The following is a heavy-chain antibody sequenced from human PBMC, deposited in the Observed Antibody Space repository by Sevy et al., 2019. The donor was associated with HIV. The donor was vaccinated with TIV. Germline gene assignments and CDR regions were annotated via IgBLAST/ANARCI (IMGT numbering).Heavy chain of an antibody. V-gene: IGHV3-15*01. CDR1: GFTFSNAW. Sequence: GGSLRLSCAASGFTFSNAWMSWVRQAPGKGLEWVGRIKSKTDGGTTDYAAPVKGGFTISRDDSKNTLYLQMNSLKTEETAVYYCTTDPSPTVTTSGYFDLWGRGTLVTVSS. J-gene: IGHJ2*01. CDR2: IKSKTDGGTT. CDR3: TTDPSPTVTTSGYFDL. D-gene: IGHD4-17*01.